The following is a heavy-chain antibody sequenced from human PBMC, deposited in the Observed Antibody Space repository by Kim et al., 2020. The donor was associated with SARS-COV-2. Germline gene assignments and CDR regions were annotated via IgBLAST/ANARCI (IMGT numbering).Heavy chain of an antibody. CDR2: IKQDGNQK. V-gene: IGHV3-7*01. D-gene: IGHD6-19*01. CDR3: ARDGDLYSSGKDAFDI. J-gene: IGHJ3*02. Sequence: GGSLRLSCAASGFTFSSYWMTWVRQAPGKGLEWVANIKQDGNQKYYVDSLKGRFTISRDNAKNSLYLQMNSLRAEDTAVYYCARDGDLYSSGKDAFDIWGPGTTVAVCS. CDR1: GFTFSSYW.